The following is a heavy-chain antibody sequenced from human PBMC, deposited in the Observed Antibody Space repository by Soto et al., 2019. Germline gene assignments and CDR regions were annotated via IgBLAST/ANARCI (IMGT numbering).Heavy chain of an antibody. V-gene: IGHV4-59*01. CDR2: IYYSGST. CDR3: ARANYYDSSGDYYYMDV. J-gene: IGHJ6*03. CDR1: GGSISSYY. Sequence: SETLSLTCTVSGGSISSYYWSWIRQPPGKGLEWIGYIYYSGSTNYNPSLKSRVTISVDTSKNQFSLKLSSVTAADTAVYYCARANYYDSSGDYYYMDVWGKGTTVTVSS. D-gene: IGHD3-22*01.